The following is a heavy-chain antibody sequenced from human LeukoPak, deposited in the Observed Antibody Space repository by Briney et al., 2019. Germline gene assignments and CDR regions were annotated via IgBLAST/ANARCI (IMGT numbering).Heavy chain of an antibody. D-gene: IGHD1-26*01. Sequence: GGSLRLSCAASGFTFSSYAMHWVRQAPGKGLEWVAVISYDGSNKYYADSVKGRFTISRDNSKNTLCLQMNSLRAEDTAVYYCARDPSSGSYPGSFDYWGQGTLVTVSS. V-gene: IGHV3-30-3*01. CDR3: ARDPSSGSYPGSFDY. J-gene: IGHJ4*02. CDR2: ISYDGSNK. CDR1: GFTFSSYA.